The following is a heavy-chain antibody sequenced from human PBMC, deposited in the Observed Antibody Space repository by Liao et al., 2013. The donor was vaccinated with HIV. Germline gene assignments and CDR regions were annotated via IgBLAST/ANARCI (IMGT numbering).Heavy chain of an antibody. D-gene: IGHD2-2*01. CDR3: ARDSASTYCSSTSCPYFDC. J-gene: IGHJ4*02. V-gene: IGHV4-61*02. CDR2: IYTSGST. CDR1: GGSISSGSDY. Sequence: QVQLQESGPGLVKPSQTLSLTCTVSGGSISSGSDYWSWIRQPVGKGLEWIGRIYTSGSTYYTLSLKSRVTISVDTSKNQFSLKLSSVTAADTAFYYCARDSASTYCSSTSCPYFDCWGQGTLVTVSS.